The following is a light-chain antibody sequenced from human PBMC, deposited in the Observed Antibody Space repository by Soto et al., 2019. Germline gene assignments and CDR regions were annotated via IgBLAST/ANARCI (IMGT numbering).Light chain of an antibody. CDR2: GSS. J-gene: IGKJ1*01. CDR1: QSVPTSS. CDR3: HYGNSLPWT. V-gene: IGKV3-20*01. Sequence: EIVLTQSPGTLSMSPGERATLLCRASQSVPTSSLAWYQQKPGQAPRLLICGSSIRAAGIPDRFSGSVSGTDFTLTISRLEPEDFAVYYCHYGNSLPWTFGQGTKVDIK.